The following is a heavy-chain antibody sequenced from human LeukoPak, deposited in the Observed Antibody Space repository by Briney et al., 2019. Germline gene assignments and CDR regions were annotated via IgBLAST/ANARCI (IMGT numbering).Heavy chain of an antibody. D-gene: IGHD3-10*01. CDR2: ISSSSSYI. CDR3: ARRSCSIVRGKPRRNTDYYYYYYMDV. V-gene: IGHV3-21*06. Sequence: GGSLRLSCAASGFTFSSYSMNWVRQAPGKGLEWVSSISSSSSYIYYADSVKGRFTISRDNAKNSLYLQMNSLRAEDTAVYYCARRSCSIVRGKPRRNTDYYYYYYMDVWGKGTTVTISS. CDR1: GFTFSSYS. J-gene: IGHJ6*03.